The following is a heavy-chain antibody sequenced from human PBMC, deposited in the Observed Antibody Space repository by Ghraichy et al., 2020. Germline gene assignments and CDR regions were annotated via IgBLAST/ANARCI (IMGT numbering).Heavy chain of an antibody. CDR1: GGSISSGSYY. CDR3: ARVWKDYYYGSGSYYKGGDAFDI. V-gene: IGHV4-61*02. Sequence: SETLSLTCTVSGGSISSGSYYWSWIRQPAGKGLEWIGRIYTSGSTNYNPSLKSRVTISVDTSKNQFSLKLSSVTAADTAVYYCARVWKDYYYGSGSYYKGGDAFDIWGQGTMVTVSS. J-gene: IGHJ3*02. CDR2: IYTSGST. D-gene: IGHD3-10*01.